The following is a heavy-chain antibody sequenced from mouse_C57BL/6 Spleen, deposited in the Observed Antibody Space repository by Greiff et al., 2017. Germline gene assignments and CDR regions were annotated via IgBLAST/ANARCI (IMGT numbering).Heavy chain of an antibody. J-gene: IGHJ2*01. CDR1: GYTFTSYW. CDR3: ASSAGSPFDY. Sequence: QVQLQQPGAELVMPGASVKLSCKASGYTFTSYWMHWVKQRPGQGLEWIGEIDPSDSYTNYNQKFKGKSTLTVDKSSSTAYMQLSSLTSEDSAVYYCASSAGSPFDYWGQGTTLTVSS. D-gene: IGHD1-1*01. V-gene: IGHV1-69*01. CDR2: IDPSDSYT.